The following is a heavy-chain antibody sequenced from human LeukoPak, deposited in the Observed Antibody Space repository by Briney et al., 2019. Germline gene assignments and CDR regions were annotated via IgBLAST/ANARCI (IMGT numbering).Heavy chain of an antibody. CDR1: GGSISSSSYD. D-gene: IGHD3-10*01. Sequence: SETLSLTCTVSGGSISSSSYDWGWIRQPPGKGLEWIGSVYYTGNTYYNPSLKSRLTISVDTSKNQFSMKLSSVTAADTAVYFCARESWSGTDYWGQGSLVTVSS. J-gene: IGHJ4*02. CDR3: ARESWSGTDY. V-gene: IGHV4-39*07. CDR2: VYYTGNT.